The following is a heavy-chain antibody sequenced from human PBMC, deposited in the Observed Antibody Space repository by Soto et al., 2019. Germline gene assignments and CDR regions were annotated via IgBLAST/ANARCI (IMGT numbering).Heavy chain of an antibody. Sequence: QVQLVQSGAEVKKPGASVKVSCKASGYTFTSYDINWVRQATGQGLEWMGWMNPNSGNTGYAQKFQGRVTMTRNTXXXXXXXXXXXXRSEDXAVYYCARSTNDYGDRHWGQGALVTVSS. CDR2: MNPNSGNT. CDR3: ARSTNDYGDRH. CDR1: GYTFTSYD. J-gene: IGHJ4*02. V-gene: IGHV1-8*01. D-gene: IGHD4-17*01.